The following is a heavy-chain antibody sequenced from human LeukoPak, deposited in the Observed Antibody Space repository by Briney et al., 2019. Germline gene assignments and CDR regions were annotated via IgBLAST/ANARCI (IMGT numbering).Heavy chain of an antibody. CDR2: ITGSGGST. CDR3: AKHPSSIYYDSSGYYFDY. CDR1: GFTFSSYA. D-gene: IGHD3-22*01. J-gene: IGHJ4*02. Sequence: PGGSLRLSCAAPGFTFSSYAMSWVRQAPGKGLEWVSAITGSGGSTYYADSVKGRFTISRDNSKNTLYLQMNSLRVEDTAVYYCAKHPSSIYYDSSGYYFDYWGQGTLVTVSS. V-gene: IGHV3-23*01.